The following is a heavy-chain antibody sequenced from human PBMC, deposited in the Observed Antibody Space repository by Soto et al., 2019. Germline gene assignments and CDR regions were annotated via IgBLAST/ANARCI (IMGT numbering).Heavy chain of an antibody. Sequence: QVQLVQSGAEVKKPGSSVKVSCKASGGTFSSYAISWVRQAPGQGLEWMGGIIPIFGTANYAQKFQGRVTITADESTSTAYMELSSPRSEDTAVYYCARENYDSSGYYYAEYFQHWGQGTLVTVSS. V-gene: IGHV1-69*12. CDR3: ARENYDSSGYYYAEYFQH. CDR1: GGTFSSYA. CDR2: IIPIFGTA. D-gene: IGHD3-22*01. J-gene: IGHJ1*01.